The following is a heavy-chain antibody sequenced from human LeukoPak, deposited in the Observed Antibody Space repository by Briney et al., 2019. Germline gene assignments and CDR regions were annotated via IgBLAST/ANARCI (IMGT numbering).Heavy chain of an antibody. CDR3: VKGAYDYIEIAYFDY. CDR1: GFTLNKYA. J-gene: IGHJ4*02. V-gene: IGHV3-23*01. CDR2: LIGSSGST. Sequence: GGSLRLSCAASGFTLNKYAMNWVRQATGKGLEWVSVLIGSSGSTDYADSVKGRFTISRDTSKNTLYLEMNSLRAEDTAIYYCVKGAYDYIEIAYFDYWGQGTRVTVSS. D-gene: IGHD5-12*01.